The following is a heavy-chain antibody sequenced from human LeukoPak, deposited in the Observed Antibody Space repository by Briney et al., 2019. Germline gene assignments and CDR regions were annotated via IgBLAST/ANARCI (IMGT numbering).Heavy chain of an antibody. V-gene: IGHV3-30*04. D-gene: IGHD3-3*01. Sequence: TGGSLRLSCASSGFTFSNYAMHWVRQAPGKGLEWVAVISYDGSKQDYVDPVKGRFTISRDNSKNTLYLQMNSLRPEDTAVYYCGSTIFGVVIDLDSGYYWGQRTLVTVSS. CDR1: GFTFSNYA. CDR2: ISYDGSKQ. CDR3: GSTIFGVVIDLDSGYY. J-gene: IGHJ4*02.